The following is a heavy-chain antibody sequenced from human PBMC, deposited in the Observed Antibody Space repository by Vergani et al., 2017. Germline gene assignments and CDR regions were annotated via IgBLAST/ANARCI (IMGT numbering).Heavy chain of an antibody. D-gene: IGHD3-10*01. CDR3: ARSRLAGITMVRGVIGY. CDR1: GFTFSSYA. V-gene: IGHV3-23*01. J-gene: IGHJ4*02. Sequence: EVQLLESGGGSVQPGGSLRLSCAASGFTFSSYAMSWVRQAPGKGLEWVSAISGSGGSTYYADSVKGRFTISRDNAKNSLYLQMNSLRAEDTAVYYCARSRLAGITMVRGVIGYWGQGTLVTVSS. CDR2: ISGSGGST.